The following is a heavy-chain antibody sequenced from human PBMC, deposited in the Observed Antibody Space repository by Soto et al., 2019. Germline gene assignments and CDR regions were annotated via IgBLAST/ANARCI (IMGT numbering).Heavy chain of an antibody. J-gene: IGHJ4*02. Sequence: SLRLSCAASGFTFNNYGMHWVRQAPGKGLEWVALIWYDGSSKSYADSVKGRFTISRDNSKNTLYLQMNSLRAEDTAVYYCARDKDNFDFWGQGTLVTVSS. CDR1: GFTFNNYG. V-gene: IGHV3-33*01. CDR2: IWYDGSSK. CDR3: ARDKDNFDF. D-gene: IGHD2-15*01.